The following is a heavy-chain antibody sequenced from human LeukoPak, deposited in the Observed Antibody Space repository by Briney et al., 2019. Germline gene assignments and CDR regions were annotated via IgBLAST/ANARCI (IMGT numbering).Heavy chain of an antibody. CDR2: IYHSGST. D-gene: IGHD3-22*01. CDR1: GGSISSGGYS. J-gene: IGHJ5*02. CDR3: ARGGSYYYDSSGYLPYNWFDP. V-gene: IGHV4-30-2*01. Sequence: SETLSLTCAVSGGSISSGGYSWSWIRQPPGKGLEWIGYIYHSGSTYYNPSLKSRVTISVDRSKNQFSLKLSSVTAADTAVYYCARGGSYYYDSSGYLPYNWFDPSGQGTLVTVSS.